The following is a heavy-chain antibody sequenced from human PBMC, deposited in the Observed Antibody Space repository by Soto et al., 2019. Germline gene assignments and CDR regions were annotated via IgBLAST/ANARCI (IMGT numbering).Heavy chain of an antibody. CDR2: MNPNSGNT. Sequence: GASVKVSCKASGYTFTSYDINWVRQATGQGLEWMGWMNPNSGNTGYAQKFQGRVTMTRDTSTSTAYMELRSLRSDDTAVYYCARDPGYSGSLVDPWGQGTLVTVSS. CDR3: ARDPGYSGSLVDP. CDR1: GYTFTSYD. V-gene: IGHV1-8*01. D-gene: IGHD5-12*01. J-gene: IGHJ5*02.